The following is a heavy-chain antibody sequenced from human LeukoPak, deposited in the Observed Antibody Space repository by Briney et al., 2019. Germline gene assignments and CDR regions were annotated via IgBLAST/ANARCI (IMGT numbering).Heavy chain of an antibody. V-gene: IGHV4-34*01. J-gene: IGHJ6*03. Sequence: SETLSLTCAVYGGSFSGYYWSWIRQPPGKGPEWIGEINHSGSTNYNPSLKSRVTISVDTSKNQFSLKLSSVTAADTAVYYCARVRPGLDRGRYYYYMDVWGKGTTVTVSS. D-gene: IGHD1-14*01. CDR3: ARVRPGLDRGRYYYYMDV. CDR2: INHSGST. CDR1: GGSFSGYY.